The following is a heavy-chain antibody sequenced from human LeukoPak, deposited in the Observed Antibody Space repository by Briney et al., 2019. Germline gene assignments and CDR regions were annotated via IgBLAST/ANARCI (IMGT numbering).Heavy chain of an antibody. CDR1: GFTFSSYS. V-gene: IGHV3-21*01. Sequence: PGGSLRLSCAASGFTFSSYSMNWVRQAPGKGLEWVSSISSSSSYVHYADSVEGRFTISRDNAKNSLYLQMNSLRAEDTAVYYCARDAPYGSGSYSTDYWGQGTLVTVSS. D-gene: IGHD3-10*01. J-gene: IGHJ4*02. CDR3: ARDAPYGSGSYSTDY. CDR2: ISSSSSYV.